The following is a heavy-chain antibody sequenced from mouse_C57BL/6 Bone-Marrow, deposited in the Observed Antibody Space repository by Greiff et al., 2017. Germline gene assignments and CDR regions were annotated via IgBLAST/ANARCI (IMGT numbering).Heavy chain of an antibody. V-gene: IGHV1-55*01. CDR3: ARWGYYGSYYYAMDY. J-gene: IGHJ4*01. CDR1: GYTFTSYW. D-gene: IGHD1-1*01. Sequence: QVQLQQPGAELVKPGASVKMSCKASGYTFTSYWITWVKQRPGQGLEWIGDIYPGSGSTNYNEKFKGKATLTVDTSSSTAYMQLSSLTSEDSAVYYCARWGYYGSYYYAMDYWGQGTSVTVSS. CDR2: IYPGSGST.